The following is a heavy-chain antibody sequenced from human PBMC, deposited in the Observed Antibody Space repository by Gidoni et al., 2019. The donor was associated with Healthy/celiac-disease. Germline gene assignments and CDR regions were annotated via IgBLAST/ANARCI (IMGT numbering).Heavy chain of an antibody. J-gene: IGHJ4*02. CDR3: ARGKSGSYLDYFDY. CDR2: ISSSSSYI. V-gene: IGHV3-21*01. D-gene: IGHD1-26*01. CDR1: GLPVSSYG. Sequence: EVQLVESGGGLVKPGGSLRLYCAASGLPVSSYGMNWVRQAPGKGLEWVASISSSSSYIYYADSVKGRFTISRDNAKNSLYLQMNSLRAEDTAVYYCARGKSGSYLDYFDYWGQGTLVTVSS.